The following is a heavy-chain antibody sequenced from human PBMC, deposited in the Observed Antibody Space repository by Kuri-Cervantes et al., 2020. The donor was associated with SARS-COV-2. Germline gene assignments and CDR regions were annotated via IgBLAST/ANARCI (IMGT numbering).Heavy chain of an antibody. CDR1: GFTFADFA. V-gene: IGHV3-30*04. Sequence: GESLKISCAASGFTFADFAMHWVRQAPGKGLEWLSIISYSETTLYADSVKGRFTTSRDNSKNRLFLEMNNLGPEDTAVYFCARETPEHSSSWFDSWGQGSLVTVSS. D-gene: IGHD6-13*01. CDR3: ARETPEHSSSWFDS. CDR2: ISYSETTL. J-gene: IGHJ5*01.